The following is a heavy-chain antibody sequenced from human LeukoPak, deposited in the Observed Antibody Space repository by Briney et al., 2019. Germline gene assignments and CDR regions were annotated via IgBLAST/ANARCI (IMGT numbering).Heavy chain of an antibody. CDR1: GGPISSGSYY. V-gene: IGHV4-61*02. CDR3: ARDVSSWAYYYYGMDV. D-gene: IGHD6-13*01. CDR2: IYTSGST. Sequence: SQTLSLTCTVSGGPISSGSYYWSWIRQPAGKGLEWIGRIYTSGSTNYNPSLKSRVTISVDTSKNQFSLKLSSVTAADTAVYYCARDVSSWAYYYYGMDVWGQGTTVTVSS. J-gene: IGHJ6*02.